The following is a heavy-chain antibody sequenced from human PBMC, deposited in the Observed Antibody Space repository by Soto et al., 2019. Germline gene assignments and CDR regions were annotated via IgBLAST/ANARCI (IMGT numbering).Heavy chain of an antibody. J-gene: IGHJ5*02. CDR2: INPSGGST. D-gene: IGHD5-12*01. Sequence: ASVKVSCKASGYTFTSYYMHWVRQAPGQGLEWMGIINPSGGSTSYAQKFQGRVTMTRDTSTSTVYMELSSLRSEDTAVYYCARLRSLSGYVGRWFDPWGQGTLVTLSS. V-gene: IGHV1-46*01. CDR1: GYTFTSYY. CDR3: ARLRSLSGYVGRWFDP.